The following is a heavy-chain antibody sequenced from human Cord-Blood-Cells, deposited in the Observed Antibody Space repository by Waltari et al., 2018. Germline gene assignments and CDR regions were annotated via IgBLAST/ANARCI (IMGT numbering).Heavy chain of an antibody. CDR2: INPNSGGT. CDR3: AREGRTAYYYFDY. V-gene: IGHV1-2*02. J-gene: IGHJ4*02. CDR1: GYTFTRYY. D-gene: IGHD1-26*01. Sequence: QVQLLQSRAEVKKPGASVKVSCTASGYTFTRYYLHWVRQAPGQGLEWMGWINPNSGGTNYAQKCQGRVTMTRDTSISTAYMELSRLRSDDTAVYYCAREGRTAYYYFDYWGQGTLVTVSS.